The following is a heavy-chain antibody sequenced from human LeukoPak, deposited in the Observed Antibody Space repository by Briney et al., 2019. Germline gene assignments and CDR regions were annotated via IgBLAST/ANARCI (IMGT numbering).Heavy chain of an antibody. D-gene: IGHD3-10*01. CDR3: AKDYDRTITMVRGDHFDY. J-gene: IGHJ4*02. Sequence: GGSLRFSCAASGFTFISYAMSWVRQARGKGLEWVSAISGSGGSTYYADSVKGRFTISRDNSKNTLYLQMNSLRAEDTAVYYCAKDYDRTITMVRGDHFDYWGQGTLVTVSS. CDR1: GFTFISYA. CDR2: ISGSGGST. V-gene: IGHV3-23*01.